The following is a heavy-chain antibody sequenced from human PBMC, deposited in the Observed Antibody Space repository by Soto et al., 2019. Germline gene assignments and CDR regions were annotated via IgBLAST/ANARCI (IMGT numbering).Heavy chain of an antibody. V-gene: IGHV3-23*01. CDR1: GFTFSNFA. CDR3: ARRTSEGCFDY. CDR2: IHNGGGDS. Sequence: PGGSLRLSCAASGFTFSNFAMSWVRQAPGKGLEWVSAIHNGGGDSYYTDSVRGRFTLSRDTSKSTLYLQMNSLRAEDTAVYYCARRTSEGCFDYWGQGALVTVSS. J-gene: IGHJ4*02.